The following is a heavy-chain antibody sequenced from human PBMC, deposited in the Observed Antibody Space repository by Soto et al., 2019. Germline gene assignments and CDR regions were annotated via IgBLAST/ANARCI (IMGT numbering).Heavy chain of an antibody. CDR2: IIPIFGTA. CDR3: ARDLGEYSNGWNAFDI. J-gene: IGHJ3*02. V-gene: IGHV1-69*13. D-gene: IGHD6-19*01. Sequence: SVKVSCKASGGTFSSYAISWVRQAPGQGLEWMGGIIPIFGTANYAQKFQSRVTITADESTSTAYMELSSLRSEDTAVYYCARDLGEYSNGWNAFDIWGQGTMVTVSS. CDR1: GGTFSSYA.